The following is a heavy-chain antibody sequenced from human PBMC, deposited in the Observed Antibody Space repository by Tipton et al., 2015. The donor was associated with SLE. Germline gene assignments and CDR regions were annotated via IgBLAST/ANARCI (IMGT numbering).Heavy chain of an antibody. CDR1: GGSISSGGYY. D-gene: IGHD3-16*01. CDR3: ARVDDSWGSYTAYYFDY. V-gene: IGHV4-31*03. Sequence: TLSLTCTVSGGSISSGGYYWTWIRQLPGKGLEWIGYTSYGGSTYYSPSLKSRVTISVDTSNNQFSLNLRSVTAADTAVYFCARVDDSWGSYTAYYFDYWGQGTLVTVSS. J-gene: IGHJ4*02. CDR2: TSYGGST.